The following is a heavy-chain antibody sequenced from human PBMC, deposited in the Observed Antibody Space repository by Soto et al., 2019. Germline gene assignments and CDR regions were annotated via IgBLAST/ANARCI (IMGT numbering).Heavy chain of an antibody. J-gene: IGHJ4*02. CDR3: ANPMHYCSGGSCYPHF. CDR2: ISYDGSNK. D-gene: IGHD2-15*01. Sequence: GGSLRLSCAASGFTFSNYIFYWVRQAPGKGPEWVAAISYDGSNKQYADSVKGRFAISRDNPGNTLYLQMNSLRAEDTAVYYCANPMHYCSGGSCYPHFWGQGTLVTVSS. V-gene: IGHV3-30*09. CDR1: GFTFSNYI.